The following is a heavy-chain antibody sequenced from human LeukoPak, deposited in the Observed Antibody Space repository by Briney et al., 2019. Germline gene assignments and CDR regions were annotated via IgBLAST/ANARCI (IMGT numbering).Heavy chain of an antibody. J-gene: IGHJ4*02. V-gene: IGHV4-59*01. D-gene: IGHD1/OR15-1a*01. CDR3: ARVSVAGTGPDY. CDR2: FSYNVHS. Sequence: SETLSLTCTVSGGSINGDFWSWIRQSPGKGLEWVGFFSYNVHSDYNPSLKSRVTIAIDTSRNQFSLRLTSVTAADTAIYYCARVSVAGTGPDYWGQGTLVTVSS. CDR1: GGSINGDF.